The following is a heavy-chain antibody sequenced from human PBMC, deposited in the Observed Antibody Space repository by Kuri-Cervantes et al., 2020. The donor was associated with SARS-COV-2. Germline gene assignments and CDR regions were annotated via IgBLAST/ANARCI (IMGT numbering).Heavy chain of an antibody. V-gene: IGHV4-39*01. CDR3: ARPGGFLDV. D-gene: IGHD4-23*01. CDR1: GGSISSSSYY. J-gene: IGHJ6*04. CDR2: IYYSGST. Sequence: GSLRLSCTVSGGSISSSSYYWGWIRQPPGKGLEWIGSIYYSGSTYYNPSLKSRVTISVDTSKNQFSLKLSPVTAADTAVYYCARPGGFLDVWGKGTTVTVSS.